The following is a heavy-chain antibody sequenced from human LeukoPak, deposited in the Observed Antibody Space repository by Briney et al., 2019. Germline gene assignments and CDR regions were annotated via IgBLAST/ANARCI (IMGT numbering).Heavy chain of an antibody. CDR3: ARLWGYNYGFDP. CDR1: GDSISSYY. V-gene: IGHV4-59*08. Sequence: SEALSLTCTVSGDSISSYYWSWIRQPPGKGLEWVGYIYYSGSTNYNPSLKSRVTISIDTSKNQFSLKLTSVTAADTAVYFCARLWGYNYGFDPWGQGTLVTVSS. J-gene: IGHJ5*02. CDR2: IYYSGST. D-gene: IGHD5-18*01.